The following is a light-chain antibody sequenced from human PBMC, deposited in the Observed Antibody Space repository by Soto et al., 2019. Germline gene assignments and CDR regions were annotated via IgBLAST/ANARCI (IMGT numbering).Light chain of an antibody. J-gene: IGLJ2*01. CDR1: SSDVGAYNY. V-gene: IGLV2-8*01. CDR2: EVS. CDR3: SSYAGSNKV. Sequence: ALTQPPSASGSPGQSVTISCTGTSSDVGAYNYVSWYQQHPGKAPKLMIYEVSKRPSGVPDRFSGSKSGNTASLTVSGLQAEDEADYYCSSYAGSNKVFGGGTKLTVL.